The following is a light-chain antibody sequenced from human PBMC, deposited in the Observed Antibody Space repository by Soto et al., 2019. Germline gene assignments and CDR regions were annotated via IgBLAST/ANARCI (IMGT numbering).Light chain of an antibody. V-gene: IGKV1-6*01. CDR3: QQSYSTPPWT. Sequence: AIQMTQSPSSPSASVGDRVTITCQASQDIRKDLAWYQQKPGKAPQILIYGASTLQTGVASRFSGSGSATDFTLTISSLQPEDSAAYYCQQSYSTPPWTFGQGTKVDIK. CDR1: QDIRKD. CDR2: GAS. J-gene: IGKJ1*01.